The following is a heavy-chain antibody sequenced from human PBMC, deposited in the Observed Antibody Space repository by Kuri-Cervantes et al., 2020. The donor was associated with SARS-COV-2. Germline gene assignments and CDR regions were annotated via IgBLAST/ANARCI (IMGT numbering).Heavy chain of an antibody. Sequence: ESLKISCAVYGGSFSGYYWSWIRQSPGKGLVWIGEINHTGSTNYNPSLKSRVTISVGASKNQFSLKLNSVTAADTAVYYCARGTYTYYDFWRGPYFDYWGQGNLVTVSS. D-gene: IGHD3-3*01. V-gene: IGHV4-34*01. CDR2: INHTGST. J-gene: IGHJ4*02. CDR3: ARGTYTYYDFWRGPYFDY. CDR1: GGSFSGYY.